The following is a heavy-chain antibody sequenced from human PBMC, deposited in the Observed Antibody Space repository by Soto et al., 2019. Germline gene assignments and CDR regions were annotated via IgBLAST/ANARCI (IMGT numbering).Heavy chain of an antibody. CDR3: ARRDCGSGRNCEFGAPAFAY. V-gene: IGHV3-23*01. Sequence: EVQLLESGGDLVQPGGSLRLSCAASGFTFSNYDMSWVRQAPGKGLEWVPSVSSSGSSTYYADSVKGRLTISRDNSKNTLYLKMSGLGAADPAVYHCARRDCGSGRNCEFGAPAFAYWGQGNLVTVTS. CDR1: GFTFSNYD. J-gene: IGHJ4*02. D-gene: IGHD2-21*01. CDR2: VSSSGSST.